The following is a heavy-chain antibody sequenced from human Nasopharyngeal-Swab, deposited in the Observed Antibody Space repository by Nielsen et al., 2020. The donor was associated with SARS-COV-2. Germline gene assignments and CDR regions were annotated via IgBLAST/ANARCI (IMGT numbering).Heavy chain of an antibody. V-gene: IGHV3-21*01. CDR2: ISSSSSYI. Sequence: GESLKISWAASGFTFSSYSMNWVRQAPGKGLEWVSSISSSSSYIYYADSVKGRFTISRDNAKNSLYLQMNSLRAEDTAVYYCARASRGTSTRTFDYWGQGTLVTVSS. D-gene: IGHD1-1*01. CDR3: ARASRGTSTRTFDY. J-gene: IGHJ4*02. CDR1: GFTFSSYS.